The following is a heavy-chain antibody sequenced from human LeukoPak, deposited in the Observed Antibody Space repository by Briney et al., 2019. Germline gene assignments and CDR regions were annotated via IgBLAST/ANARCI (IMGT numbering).Heavy chain of an antibody. CDR2: IIPLFGTA. CDR3: AREWNYETNGYFFYY. J-gene: IGHJ4*02. D-gene: IGHD3-22*01. CDR1: GDTFSRYG. V-gene: IGHV1-69*01. Sequence: SVKVSCKASGDTFSRYGISWVRQAPGQGFEWMGGIIPLFGTANYAQKFQGRVTITADESTSTVYMELNSLRFEDTAVYYCAREWNYETNGYFFYYWGQGTLVTVSS.